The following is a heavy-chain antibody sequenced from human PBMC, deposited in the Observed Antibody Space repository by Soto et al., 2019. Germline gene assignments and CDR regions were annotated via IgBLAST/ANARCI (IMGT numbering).Heavy chain of an antibody. CDR3: ARVGPTGPYYMAV. D-gene: IGHD4-17*01. CDR2: IIPIFGTA. Sequence: ASVKVSCKASGGTFSSYAISWVRQAPGQGLEWMGGIIPIFGTANYAQKFQGRVTITADESTSTAYMELSSLRSEDTAVYNGARVGPTGPYYMAVGAKGPRAPV. V-gene: IGHV1-69*13. CDR1: GGTFSSYA. J-gene: IGHJ6*03.